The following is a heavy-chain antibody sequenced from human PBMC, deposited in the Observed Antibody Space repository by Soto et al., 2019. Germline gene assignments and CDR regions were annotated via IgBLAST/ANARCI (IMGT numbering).Heavy chain of an antibody. Sequence: SETLSLTCTVSGGSISSYYWSWIRQPPGKGLEGIGYIYYSGSTNYNPSLKSRVTISVDTSKNQFSLKLSSVTAADTAVYYCAREGRYSSSSEAAYYYYYGMDVWGQGTTVTVSS. CDR3: AREGRYSSSSEAAYYYYYGMDV. CDR2: IYYSGST. V-gene: IGHV4-59*01. J-gene: IGHJ6*02. D-gene: IGHD6-6*01. CDR1: GGSISSYY.